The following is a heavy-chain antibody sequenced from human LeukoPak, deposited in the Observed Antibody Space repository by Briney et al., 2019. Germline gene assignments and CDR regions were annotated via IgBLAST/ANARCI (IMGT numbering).Heavy chain of an antibody. CDR3: AKGGTISGVVRSFDP. D-gene: IGHD3-3*01. Sequence: GGSLRLSCAASGFTFSSHAMSWVRQAPGKGLEWVSGINNSGGTTYYADSVKGRFTISRDNSKNTLYLQMNRLRAEDTAVYYCAKGGTISGVVRSFDPWGQGTLVTVSS. J-gene: IGHJ5*02. CDR2: INNSGGTT. V-gene: IGHV3-23*01. CDR1: GFTFSSHA.